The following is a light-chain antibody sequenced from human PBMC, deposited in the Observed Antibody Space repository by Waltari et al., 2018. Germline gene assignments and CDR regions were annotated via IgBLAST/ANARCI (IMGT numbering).Light chain of an antibody. V-gene: IGKV1-9*01. CDR3: QQLNSYPYT. J-gene: IGKJ2*01. CDR1: QGISSY. Sequence: DIQLTQSPSFLSASVGDRVTITCRASQGISSYLAWYQQKPGKAPKLLIYAASTLQSGVPSRCSGGGSGTKFTLTISSLQPEDFAIFYCQQLNSYPYTFGQGTKLEIK. CDR2: AAS.